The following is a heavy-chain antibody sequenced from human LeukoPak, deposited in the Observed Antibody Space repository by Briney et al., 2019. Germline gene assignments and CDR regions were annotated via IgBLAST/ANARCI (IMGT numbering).Heavy chain of an antibody. CDR1: GGSFSGYY. Sequence: SETLSLTCAVYGGSFSGYYWSWIRQPPGKGLEWIGEINHSGSTNYNPSLKSRVTISVDTSKNQFSLKLSSVTAADTAVYYCARRVSTYYYGSGSYPPYYYGMDVRGQGTTVTVSS. V-gene: IGHV4-34*01. CDR2: INHSGST. D-gene: IGHD3-10*01. J-gene: IGHJ6*02. CDR3: ARRVSTYYYGSGSYPPYYYGMDV.